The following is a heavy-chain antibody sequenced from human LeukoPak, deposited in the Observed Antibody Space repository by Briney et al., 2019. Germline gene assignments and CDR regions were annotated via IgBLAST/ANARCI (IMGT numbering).Heavy chain of an antibody. CDR2: ISSSNSYI. D-gene: IGHD3-10*01. J-gene: IGHJ4*02. Sequence: GGSLRLSCAASGFTFSSYSMNWVRQAPGKGLEWVSSISSSNSYIYYTDSVKGRFTISGDDARNSLDLQMNSLRPEDTAVYYCASGIYYASVHTWSPVWGQGTLVTVSS. V-gene: IGHV3-21*01. CDR1: GFTFSSYS. CDR3: ASGIYYASVHTWSPV.